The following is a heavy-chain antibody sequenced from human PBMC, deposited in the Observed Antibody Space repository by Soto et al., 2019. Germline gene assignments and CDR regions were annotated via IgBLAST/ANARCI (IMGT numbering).Heavy chain of an antibody. V-gene: IGHV3-21*01. J-gene: IGHJ6*02. CDR2: ISSSSSYI. CDR1: GFTFSSYS. D-gene: IGHD5-12*01. CDR3: ATEIVATIDYYYGMDV. Sequence: EVQLVESGGGLVKPGGSLRLSCAASGFTFSSYSMNWVRQAPGKGLEWVSSISSSSSYIYYADSVKGRFTISRDNAKNSLYLQMNSLRAEDTAVYYCATEIVATIDYYYGMDVWGQGTTVTVSS.